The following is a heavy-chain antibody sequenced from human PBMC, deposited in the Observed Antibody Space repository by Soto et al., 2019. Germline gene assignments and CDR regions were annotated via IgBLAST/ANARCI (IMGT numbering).Heavy chain of an antibody. CDR3: ARHPGGGAVTTGYYYYYGMDV. CDR2: IYYSGST. J-gene: IGHJ6*02. CDR1: GGSISSYY. Sequence: PSETLCLTCTVSGGSISSYYWSWIRQPPGKGLEWIGYIYYSGSTNYNPSLKSRGTISVDTSKNKFSLKLSFLPAADTAVYYCARHPGGGAVTTGYYYYYGMDVWGQGTTVTVSS. V-gene: IGHV4-59*01. D-gene: IGHD4-17*01.